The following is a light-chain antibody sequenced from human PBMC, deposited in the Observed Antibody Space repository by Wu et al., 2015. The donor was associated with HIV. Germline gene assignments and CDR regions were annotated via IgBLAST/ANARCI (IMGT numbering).Light chain of an antibody. CDR1: QSINNN. CDR2: GAS. V-gene: IGKV3-15*01. CDR3: QQYDNWPPWT. J-gene: IGKJ1*01. Sequence: LTQSPGTLSLSPGERATLSCRASQSINNNYLAWYQQKPGQAPRLLIYGASTRATGIPARFSGSGSGTEFTLTIRSTQSEDFAIYYCQQYDNWPPWTFGQGTKVEIK.